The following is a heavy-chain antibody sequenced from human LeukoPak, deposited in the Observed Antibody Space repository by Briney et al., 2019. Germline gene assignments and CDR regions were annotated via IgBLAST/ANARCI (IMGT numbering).Heavy chain of an antibody. CDR2: INHSGST. Sequence: PSETLSLTCAVYGGSFSDFYWSWIRQLPGKGLEGIGEINHSGSTNYNPSLKSRVTISVYTSKNQFSLKLSSVTAADTAVYYCARGSLGYSYGPDYWGQGTLVTVSS. D-gene: IGHD5-18*01. V-gene: IGHV4-34*01. J-gene: IGHJ4*02. CDR1: GGSFSDFY. CDR3: ARGSLGYSYGPDY.